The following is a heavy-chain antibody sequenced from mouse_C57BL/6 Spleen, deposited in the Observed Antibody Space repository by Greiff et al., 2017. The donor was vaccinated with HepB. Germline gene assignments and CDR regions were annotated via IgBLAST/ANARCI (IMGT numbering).Heavy chain of an antibody. CDR3: ARGPFITTVVAPDY. CDR1: GYTFTDYN. J-gene: IGHJ2*01. CDR2: INPNNGGT. D-gene: IGHD1-1*01. Sequence: VQLQQPGPELVKPGASVKMSCKASGYTFTDYNMHWVKQSHGKSLEWIGYINPNNGGTSYNQKFKGKATLTVNKSSSTAYMELRSLTSEDSAVYYCARGPFITTVVAPDYWGQGTTLTVSS. V-gene: IGHV1-22*01.